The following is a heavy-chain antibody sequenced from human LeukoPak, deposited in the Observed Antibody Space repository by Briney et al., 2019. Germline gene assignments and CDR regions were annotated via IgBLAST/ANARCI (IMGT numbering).Heavy chain of an antibody. Sequence: PGGSLRLSCAASGFTFSSYAMSWVRQAPGKGLEWVSAISGSGGSTYYADSVKGRFTISRDNSKNTLYLQMNSLRAEDTAVYYCAKDSSMIVVVTRTNAFDIWGQGTMVTVSS. J-gene: IGHJ3*02. CDR1: GFTFSSYA. V-gene: IGHV3-23*01. CDR3: AKDSSMIVVVTRTNAFDI. D-gene: IGHD3-22*01. CDR2: ISGSGGST.